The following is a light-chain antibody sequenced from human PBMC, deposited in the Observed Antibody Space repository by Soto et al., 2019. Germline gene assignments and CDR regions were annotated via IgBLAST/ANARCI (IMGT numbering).Light chain of an antibody. Sequence: DIPMTQSPSTLSASVGDSVTITCRASQSISSWLAWYQQKPGKAPKLLIYDASSLESGVPSRFSGSGSGTEFTLTISSLQPDDFATYYCQQYNSNSWTFGQGTKVEIK. CDR1: QSISSW. V-gene: IGKV1-5*01. CDR3: QQYNSNSWT. J-gene: IGKJ1*01. CDR2: DAS.